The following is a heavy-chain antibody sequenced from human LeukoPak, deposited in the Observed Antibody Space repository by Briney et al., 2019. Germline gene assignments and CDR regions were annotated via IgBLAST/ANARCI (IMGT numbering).Heavy chain of an antibody. CDR1: GGSFSGYY. Sequence: PSETLSLTCAVYGGSFSGYYWSWIRQPPGKGLEWIGEINHSGSTNYNPSLKSRVTISVDTSKNQFSLKLSSVTAADTAVYYCARDRIAVAGTRFGYWGQGTLVTVSS. D-gene: IGHD6-19*01. CDR3: ARDRIAVAGTRFGY. J-gene: IGHJ4*02. V-gene: IGHV4-34*01. CDR2: INHSGST.